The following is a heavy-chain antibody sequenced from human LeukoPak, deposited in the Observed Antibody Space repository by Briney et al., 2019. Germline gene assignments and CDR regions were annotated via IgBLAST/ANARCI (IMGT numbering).Heavy chain of an antibody. CDR3: ARTTILTGYYSPPDY. J-gene: IGHJ4*02. V-gene: IGHV1-2*02. CDR1: GDTFTGYY. Sequence: ASVKVSCKASGDTFTGYYMHWVRQAPGQGLEWMGWINPNSGGTNYAQKFQGRVTMTRDTSISTAYMELSRLRSDDTAVYYCARTTILTGYYSPPDYWGQGTLVTVSS. D-gene: IGHD3-9*01. CDR2: INPNSGGT.